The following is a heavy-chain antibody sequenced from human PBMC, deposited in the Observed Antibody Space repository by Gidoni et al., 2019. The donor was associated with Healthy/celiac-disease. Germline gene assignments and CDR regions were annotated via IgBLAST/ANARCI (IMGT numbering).Heavy chain of an antibody. CDR3: ARGGRSRDGYNYGARVRPADY. V-gene: IGHV4-34*01. CDR2: INPSGST. D-gene: IGHD5-12*01. Sequence: QVQLQQWGAGLLKPSETLSLTCAVYGGSFSGYYWSWIRQPPGKGLEWIGEINPSGSTNDNPSLKSRVTISVDTSKNQFSLKLSSVTAADTAVYYCARGGRSRDGYNYGARVRPADYWGQGTLVTVSS. CDR1: GGSFSGYY. J-gene: IGHJ4*02.